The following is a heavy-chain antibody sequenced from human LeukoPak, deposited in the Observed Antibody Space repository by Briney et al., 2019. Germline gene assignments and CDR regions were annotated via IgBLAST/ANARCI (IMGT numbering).Heavy chain of an antibody. CDR1: GFTFSSYS. V-gene: IGHV3-21*01. D-gene: IGHD6-13*01. Sequence: PGGSLRLSCAASGFTFSSYSMNWVRQAPGKGPEWVSSISSSTSYIYYADSVKGRFTISRDNAKNSLYLQMNSLRAEDTAVYYCARAYSSSWEDYQPWGQGTLVTVSS. CDR3: ARAYSSSWEDYQP. CDR2: ISSSTSYI. J-gene: IGHJ1*01.